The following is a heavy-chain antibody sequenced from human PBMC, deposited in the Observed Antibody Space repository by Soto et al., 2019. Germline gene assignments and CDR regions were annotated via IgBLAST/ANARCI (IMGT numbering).Heavy chain of an antibody. V-gene: IGHV3-74*01. Sequence: EVQLVESGGGLVQPGGSLRVSCAASGFTFSSYWMHWVRQAPGKGLVWVSRLNSDGSSTSYADSGKGRFTISRDNAKNTLKMQMKSQSEVDTAIYYCARRSAVAGPHYWGQGTLVTVSS. CDR1: GFTFSSYW. CDR3: ARRSAVAGPHY. J-gene: IGHJ4*02. CDR2: LNSDGSST. D-gene: IGHD6-19*01.